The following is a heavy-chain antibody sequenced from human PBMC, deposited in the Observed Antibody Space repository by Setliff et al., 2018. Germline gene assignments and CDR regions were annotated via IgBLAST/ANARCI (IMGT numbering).Heavy chain of an antibody. V-gene: IGHV2-70*17. J-gene: IGHJ4*02. CDR2: IDWDDDK. D-gene: IGHD3-9*01. Sequence: SGPTQVNPTQTLTLTCSFAGFSLTTTGMCVNWIRQPPGKALEWLARIDWDDDKFYTTSLKTRLTISKDTSKNQVVLSMTNMGPADTATYYCARTYHPDDSPGYYSLPDYWGQGTLVTVSS. CDR1: GFSLTTTGMC. CDR3: ARTYHPDDSPGYYSLPDY.